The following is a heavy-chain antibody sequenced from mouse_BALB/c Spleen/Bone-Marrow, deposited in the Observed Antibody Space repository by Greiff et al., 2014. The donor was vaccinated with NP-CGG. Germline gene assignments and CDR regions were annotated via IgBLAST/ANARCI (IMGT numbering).Heavy chain of an antibody. J-gene: IGHJ1*01. CDR2: IDPFNGGT. CDR1: GYSFTSYC. V-gene: IGHV1S135*01. CDR3: APLSRYFDV. D-gene: IGHD6-2*01. Sequence: LVESGPELMKPGASVKISCKASGYSFTSYCMHWVKQSHGKSLEWIGYIDPFNGGTSYNQKFKGKATLTVDKSSSTAYMHLSSLTSEDSAVYYCAPLSRYFDVWGAGTTVTVSS.